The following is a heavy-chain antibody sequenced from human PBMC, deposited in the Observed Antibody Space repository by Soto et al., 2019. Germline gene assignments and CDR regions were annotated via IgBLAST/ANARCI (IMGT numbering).Heavy chain of an antibody. Sequence: QVHVVQSGAEVKKPGSSVKVPCKAYGGTFNSFGIKWVRQAPGQGLEWVGGIIPVFGTINYAQKFRGRVTITAAASTRTSYMELSSLRSDDTAVYYCAIENWGPGGHYFDYWGQGTLVTVSS. CDR3: AIENWGPGGHYFDY. CDR1: GGTFNSFG. J-gene: IGHJ4*02. D-gene: IGHD7-27*01. V-gene: IGHV1-69*01. CDR2: IIPVFGTI.